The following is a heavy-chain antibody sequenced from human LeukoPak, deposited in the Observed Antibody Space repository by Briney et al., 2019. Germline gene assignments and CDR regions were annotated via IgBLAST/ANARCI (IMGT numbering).Heavy chain of an antibody. J-gene: IGHJ4*02. CDR2: INNSGDDK. CDR3: ARELDRIQDLDS. Sequence: GGSLRLSCAASGYTFSCCSMNWVRQAPGKGLESLSSINNSGDDKYHADSVQGRFTISRDNAKNSLYLQMNSLRAEDTAVYYCARELDRIQDLDSWGQGTQVTVSS. CDR1: GYTFSCCS. D-gene: IGHD1-1*01. V-gene: IGHV3-21*01.